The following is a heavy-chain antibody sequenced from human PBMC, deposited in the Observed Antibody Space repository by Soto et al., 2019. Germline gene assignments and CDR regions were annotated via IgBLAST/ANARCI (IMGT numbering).Heavy chain of an antibody. Sequence: QVPLVESGGGVVQPGRSLTLSCAASGFAFSDFAMHWVRQAPGRGLEWVAFISYDGSDKFYVDSVKGRFTISRDNSKNTLYLQMNSLRSDDMAVYYCAKESDDFDIWGQGTLVTVSS. CDR2: ISYDGSDK. J-gene: IGHJ3*02. CDR3: AKESDDFDI. CDR1: GFAFSDFA. V-gene: IGHV3-30*18.